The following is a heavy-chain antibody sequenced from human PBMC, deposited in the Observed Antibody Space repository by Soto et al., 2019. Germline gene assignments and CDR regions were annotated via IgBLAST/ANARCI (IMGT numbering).Heavy chain of an antibody. CDR1: GYTFTGYY. D-gene: IGHD2-2*01. J-gene: IGHJ6*02. V-gene: IGHV1-2*04. CDR2: INPNSGGT. Sequence: ASVKVSCKASGYTFTGYYMHWVRQAPGQGLEWMGWINPNSGGTNYAQKFQGWVTMTRDTSISTAYMELSRLRSDDTAVYSCASAPGGVVVPAAHYYYYGMGVWGQGTTVTVSS. CDR3: ASAPGGVVVPAAHYYYYGMGV.